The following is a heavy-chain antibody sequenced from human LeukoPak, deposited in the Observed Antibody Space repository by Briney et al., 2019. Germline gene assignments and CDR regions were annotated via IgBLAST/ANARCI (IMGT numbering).Heavy chain of an antibody. D-gene: IGHD7-27*01. CDR1: GGSINSSGYY. CDR3: ARETWAPPGFDP. Sequence: SETLSLTCTVSGGSINSSGYYWGWIRQPPGKGLEWIGSHYYSGSTYYNPSLKSRVTISADTSKNQFSLKLSSVTAADTAVYYCARETWAPPGFDPWGQGTLVTVSS. V-gene: IGHV4-39*07. CDR2: HYYSGST. J-gene: IGHJ5*02.